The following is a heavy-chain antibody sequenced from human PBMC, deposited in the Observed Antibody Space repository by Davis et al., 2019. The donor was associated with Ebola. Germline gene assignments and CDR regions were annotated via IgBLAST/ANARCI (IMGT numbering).Heavy chain of an antibody. CDR1: GFTFSSYW. J-gene: IGHJ4*02. D-gene: IGHD4-17*01. V-gene: IGHV3-74*01. CDR2: ITPSGGVT. Sequence: PGGSLRLSCAASGFTFSSYWMHWVRQAPGKGLVWVSGITPSGGVTTYADSVKGRFTISRDNAKNTVYLQMNSLRAEDTAVYYCAGELRGFDYWGQGTLVTVSS. CDR3: AGELRGFDY.